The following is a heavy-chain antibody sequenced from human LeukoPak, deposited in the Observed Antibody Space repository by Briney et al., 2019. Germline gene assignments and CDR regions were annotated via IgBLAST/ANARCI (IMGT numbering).Heavy chain of an antibody. CDR3: ARDMGYTYGYRLYHYGMDL. CDR1: GYTFTAHF. Sequence: ASVKVSCKASGYTFTAHFLHWVRRAPGQGLEWMGWINPNSGGPIYAQKFHGRVTMTTDTSITTAYMELTGLKSDDTAVYYCARDMGYTYGYRLYHYGMDLWGQGTTVTVSS. V-gene: IGHV1-2*02. D-gene: IGHD5-18*01. CDR2: INPNSGGP. J-gene: IGHJ6*02.